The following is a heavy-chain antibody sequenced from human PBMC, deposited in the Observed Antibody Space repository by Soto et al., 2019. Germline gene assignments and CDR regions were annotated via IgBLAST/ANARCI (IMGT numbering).Heavy chain of an antibody. CDR1: GDSISSYN. CDR2: FRSGGGT. Sequence: SETLSLTCTVSGDSISSYNLAWIRQPPGKGLEWIGYFRSGGGTSYNPSLKSRVAISADTSMKQFSLRLSSVTAADTAVYYCARAYYDTQGYSLDPWGLGTLVTVSS. V-gene: IGHV4-59*08. J-gene: IGHJ5*02. D-gene: IGHD3-16*01. CDR3: ARAYYDTQGYSLDP.